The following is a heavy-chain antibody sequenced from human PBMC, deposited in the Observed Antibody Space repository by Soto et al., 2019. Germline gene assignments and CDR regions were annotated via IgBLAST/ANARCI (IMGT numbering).Heavy chain of an antibody. Sequence: PGGSLRLSCAASGFTFSSYAMHWVRQAPGKGLEWVAVISYDGSNKYYADSVKGRFTISRDNSKNTLYLQMNSLRAEDTAVYYCAREMMGLGVFDYWGQGTLVTVSS. CDR2: ISYDGSNK. V-gene: IGHV3-30-3*01. CDR1: GFTFSSYA. J-gene: IGHJ4*02. D-gene: IGHD3-16*01. CDR3: AREMMGLGVFDY.